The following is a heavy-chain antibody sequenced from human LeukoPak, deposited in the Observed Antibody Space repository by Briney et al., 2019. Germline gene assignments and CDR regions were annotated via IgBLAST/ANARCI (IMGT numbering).Heavy chain of an antibody. CDR2: IRQDGSEK. D-gene: IGHD1-26*01. CDR3: ARDKDVGPTILVY. V-gene: IGHV3-7*01. CDR1: GFTFSSC. Sequence: GGSLRLSCTASGFTFSSCMHWVRQAPGKGLEWVANIRQDGSEKYYVDSVKGRFTISRDNAKNSLYLQMNSLRAEDTAVYYCARDKDVGPTILVYWGQGTLVTVSS. J-gene: IGHJ4*02.